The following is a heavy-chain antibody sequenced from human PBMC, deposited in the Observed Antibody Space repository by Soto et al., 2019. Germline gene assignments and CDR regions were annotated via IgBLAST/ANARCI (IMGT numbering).Heavy chain of an antibody. Sequence: SETLSLTCAVYGGSFSGYYWSWIRQPPGKGLEWIGEINHSGSTNYNPSLKSRVTISVDTSKNQFSLKLSSVTAADTAVYYCARGGSSSWYQSYAFDIWGQGTMVTVSS. J-gene: IGHJ3*02. CDR2: INHSGST. CDR1: GGSFSGYY. CDR3: ARGGSSSWYQSYAFDI. D-gene: IGHD6-13*01. V-gene: IGHV4-34*01.